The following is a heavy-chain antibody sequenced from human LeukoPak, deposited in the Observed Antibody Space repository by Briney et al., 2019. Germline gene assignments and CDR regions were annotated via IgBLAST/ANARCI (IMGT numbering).Heavy chain of an antibody. V-gene: IGHV4-59*08. Sequence: SETLSLTCTVSGGSISSYYWSWIRQPPGKGLEWIGSIYYSGSTYYNPSLKSRVTISVDTSKNQFSLKLSSVTAADTAVYYCARHSNDYGDYDAFDIWGQGTMVTVSS. J-gene: IGHJ3*02. D-gene: IGHD4-17*01. CDR3: ARHSNDYGDYDAFDI. CDR1: GGSISSYY. CDR2: IYYSGST.